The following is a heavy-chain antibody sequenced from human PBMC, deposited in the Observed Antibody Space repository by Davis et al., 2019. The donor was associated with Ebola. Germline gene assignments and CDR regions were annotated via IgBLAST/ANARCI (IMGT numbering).Heavy chain of an antibody. CDR3: AKGRYTVTTGPDY. J-gene: IGHJ4*02. CDR2: ISWNSGSI. D-gene: IGHD4-17*01. CDR1: GFTFDDYA. V-gene: IGHV3-9*01. Sequence: SLKISCAASGFTFDDYAMHWVRQAPGKGLEWVSGISWNSGSIGYADSVKGRFTISRDNAKNSLYLQMNSLRAEDTALYYCAKGRYTVTTGPDYWGQGTLVTVSS.